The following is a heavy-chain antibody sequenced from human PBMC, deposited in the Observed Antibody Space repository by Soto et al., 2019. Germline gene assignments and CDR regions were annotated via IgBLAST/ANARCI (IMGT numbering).Heavy chain of an antibody. CDR2: IYYSGST. CDR3: ARARRLTGYSSSWYGGAFDI. D-gene: IGHD6-13*01. J-gene: IGHJ3*02. V-gene: IGHV4-30-4*01. CDR1: GGSISSGDYY. Sequence: PSETLSLTCTVSGGSISSGDYYWSWIRQPPGKGLEWIGYIYYSGSTYYNPSLKSRVTISVDTSKNQFSLKLSSVTAADTAVYYCARARRLTGYSSSWYGGAFDIWGQGTMVTVSS.